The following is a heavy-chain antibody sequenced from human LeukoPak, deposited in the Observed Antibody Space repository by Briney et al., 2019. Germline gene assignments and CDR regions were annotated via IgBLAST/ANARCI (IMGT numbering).Heavy chain of an antibody. V-gene: IGHV4-59*01. Sequence: SETLCLTCTASGGSISSYYWSWIRQPPGKGLEWIGYIYYSGSTNYNTSLKSRVTISVDTSKNQFSLKLSSVTAADTAVYYCARAIRGRMIVVPVDTRFDPWGQGTLVTASS. CDR2: IYYSGST. CDR3: ARAIRGRMIVVPVDTRFDP. D-gene: IGHD3-22*01. CDR1: GGSISSYY. J-gene: IGHJ5*02.